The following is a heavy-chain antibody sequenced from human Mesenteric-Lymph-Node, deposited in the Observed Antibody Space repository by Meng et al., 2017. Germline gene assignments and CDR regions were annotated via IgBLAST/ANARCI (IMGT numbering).Heavy chain of an antibody. D-gene: IGHD3-16*01. Sequence: GGSLRLSCAASGFTFSSYGMHWVRQAPGKGLEWVAVIWYDGSNKYYADSVKGRFTISRDNSKNTLYLQMNSLRAEDTAVYYCARHPYVEDYYFDYWGQGTLVTVSS. CDR1: GFTFSSYG. CDR3: ARHPYVEDYYFDY. CDR2: IWYDGSNK. J-gene: IGHJ4*02. V-gene: IGHV3-33*01.